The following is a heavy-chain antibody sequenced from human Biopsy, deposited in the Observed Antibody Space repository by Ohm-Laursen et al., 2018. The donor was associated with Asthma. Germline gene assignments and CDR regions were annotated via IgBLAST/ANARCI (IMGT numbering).Heavy chain of an antibody. CDR2: IISVFGTT. J-gene: IGHJ6*02. D-gene: IGHD2-15*01. CDR3: ARCQVDYSGGRAVLWKKSYYSGMDV. V-gene: IGHV1-69*13. CDR1: GGTFSTFA. Sequence: SVKVSCKAPGGTFSTFAISWVRQAPGQGLEWLGGIISVFGTTTYAQKFQGRVTITADESTRTAYMEVTSLRSEDTAIYYCARCQVDYSGGRAVLWKKSYYSGMDVWGQGTAVTVSS.